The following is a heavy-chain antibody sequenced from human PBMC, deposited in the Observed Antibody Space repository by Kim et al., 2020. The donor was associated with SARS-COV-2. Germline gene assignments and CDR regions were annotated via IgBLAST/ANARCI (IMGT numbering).Heavy chain of an antibody. Sequence: SVKVSCKASGGTFSSYAISWVRQAPGQGLEWMGGIIPIFGTANYAQKFQGRVTITADESTSTAYMELSSLRSEDTAVYYCARDRDPYYYDSSGDDYWGQGTLVTVSS. CDR1: GGTFSSYA. CDR3: ARDRDPYYYDSSGDDY. V-gene: IGHV1-69*13. J-gene: IGHJ4*02. D-gene: IGHD3-22*01. CDR2: IIPIFGTA.